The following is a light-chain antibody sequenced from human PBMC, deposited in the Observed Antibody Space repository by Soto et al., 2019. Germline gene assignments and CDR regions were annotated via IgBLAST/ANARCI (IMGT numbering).Light chain of an antibody. CDR1: TSDVGNYKY. CDR3: SSSAGIYHYLV. Sequence: QSALTQPASVSGSPGQSITISCTGTTSDVGNYKYVSWYQQFRGKAPKLMIYEVSSRPSGVSDRFSGSKSGNTASLTISGLQAEDEADYYCSSSAGIYHYLVFGGGTKLTVL. V-gene: IGLV2-14*01. J-gene: IGLJ3*02. CDR2: EVS.